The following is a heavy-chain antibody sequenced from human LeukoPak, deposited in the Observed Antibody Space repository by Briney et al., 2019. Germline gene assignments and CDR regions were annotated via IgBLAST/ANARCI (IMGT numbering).Heavy chain of an antibody. D-gene: IGHD3-10*01. V-gene: IGHV3-15*01. Sequence: PGGSLRLSCAASGFTFSSYGMHWVRQAPGKGLEWVGRIKTKTDGGTTDYAAPVKGRFTISRDDSKKTIYLQMNSLETEDTAVYYCTSNPWFGEDIDYWGQGTLVTVSS. CDR2: IKTKTDGGTT. CDR3: TSNPWFGEDIDY. J-gene: IGHJ4*02. CDR1: GFTFSSYG.